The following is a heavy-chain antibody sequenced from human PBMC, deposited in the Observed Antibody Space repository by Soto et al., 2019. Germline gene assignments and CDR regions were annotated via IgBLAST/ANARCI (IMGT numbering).Heavy chain of an antibody. J-gene: IGHJ4*02. CDR1: GFTFSSYA. D-gene: IGHD4-17*01. CDR2: ISGSGGST. CDR3: AKDFSGIMTTVTTFGY. V-gene: IGHV3-23*01. Sequence: GGSLRLSCAASGFTFSSYAMSWVRHAPGKGLEWVSAISGSGGSTYYADSVKGRFTISRDNSKNTLYLQMNSLRAEDTAVYYRAKDFSGIMTTVTTFGYWGQGTLVTVSS.